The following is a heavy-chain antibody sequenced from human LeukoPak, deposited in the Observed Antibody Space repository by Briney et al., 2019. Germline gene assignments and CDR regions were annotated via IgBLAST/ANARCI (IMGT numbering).Heavy chain of an antibody. J-gene: IGHJ3*02. Sequence: EASVKVSCKSSGYIFTDHFIQWVRQAPGQGLEWMGWINPNSGGTNNAQKFQGRVTMTGDTSIRTAYMELRRLRSDDTAVYYCARSYGSGRREVFDIWGQGTRVAVSS. CDR2: INPNSGGT. V-gene: IGHV1-2*02. CDR3: ARSYGSGRREVFDI. D-gene: IGHD3-10*01. CDR1: GYIFTDHF.